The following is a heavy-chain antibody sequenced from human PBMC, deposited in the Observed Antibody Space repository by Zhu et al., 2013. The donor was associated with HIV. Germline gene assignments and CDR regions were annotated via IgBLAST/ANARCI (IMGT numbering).Heavy chain of an antibody. CDR2: ISYDGSNK. D-gene: IGHD4-17*01. Sequence: VQLVESGGGVVQPGRSLRLSCAASGFTFSSYGMHWVRQAPGKGLEWVAVISYDGSNKYYADSVKGRFTISRDNSKNTLYLQMNSLRAEDTAVYYCAKDSSGARVTTRTTWGQGTLVTVSS. CDR1: GFTFSSYG. J-gene: IGHJ4*02. V-gene: IGHV3-30*18. CDR3: AKDSSGARVTTRTT.